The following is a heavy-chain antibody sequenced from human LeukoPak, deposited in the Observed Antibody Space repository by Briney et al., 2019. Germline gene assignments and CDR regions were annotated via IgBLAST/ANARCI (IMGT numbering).Heavy chain of an antibody. CDR1: GYTFTDYY. V-gene: IGHV1-2*02. CDR2: INSNSGAT. CDR3: ASFPTGGPR. J-gene: IGHJ4*02. D-gene: IGHD3-10*01. Sequence: ASVKVSCKASGYTFTDYYMRWVRQAPGQGPEWMGWINSNSGATKYAQEFQGRVTMTRDTSISTAYMELSRLTSDDTAVYYCASFPTGGPRWGQGTLVTVSS.